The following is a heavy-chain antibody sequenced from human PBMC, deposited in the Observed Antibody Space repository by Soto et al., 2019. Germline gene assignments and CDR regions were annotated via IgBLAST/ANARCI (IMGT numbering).Heavy chain of an antibody. J-gene: IGHJ5*02. D-gene: IGHD1-7*01. CDR2: MNPNSGNT. Sequence: ASVKVSCKASGYTFTSYDINWVRQATGQGLEYLGWMNPNSGNTGYVQKFQGRVTMTWDSSITTAYMELSSLRSEDTAVYYCARDPTVRITGTPSPHPWGQGTLVTVSS. CDR3: ARDPTVRITGTPSPHP. V-gene: IGHV1-8*01. CDR1: GYTFTSYD.